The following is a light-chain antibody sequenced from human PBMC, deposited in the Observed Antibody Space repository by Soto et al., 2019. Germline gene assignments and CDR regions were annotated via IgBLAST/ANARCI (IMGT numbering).Light chain of an antibody. CDR2: KVS. CDR3: MQGTHWPIT. CDR1: QSLVHSDGIAY. J-gene: IGKJ5*01. Sequence: VVMTQYPLSLPVTLGQPASISCRSNQSLVHSDGIAYFSWFQQRPGRSPRRLIYKVSNRDSGVPARFSGSGSGTDFALKISRVEAEDVGVYYCMQGTHWPITFGQGTLPE. V-gene: IGKV2-30*02.